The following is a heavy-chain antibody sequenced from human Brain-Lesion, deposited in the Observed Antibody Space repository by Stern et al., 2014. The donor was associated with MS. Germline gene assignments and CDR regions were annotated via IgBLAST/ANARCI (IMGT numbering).Heavy chain of an antibody. CDR2: IFTTGST. V-gene: IGHV4-61*02. Sequence: QVQLVQSGPGLVKPSQTLSLTCTVSGGSVGSGSYDWSWIRQPAGKGLEGIGRIFTTGSTYYNPSLKSRVSISIDTSKNPFSLKLPSVTAADTAVYYCARDKEDTNMAFRYFDNWGQGTLVTVSS. J-gene: IGHJ4*02. D-gene: IGHD5-18*01. CDR1: GGSVGSGSYD. CDR3: ARDKEDTNMAFRYFDN.